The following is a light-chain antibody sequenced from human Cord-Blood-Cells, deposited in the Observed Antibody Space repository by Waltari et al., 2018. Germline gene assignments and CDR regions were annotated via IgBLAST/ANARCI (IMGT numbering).Light chain of an antibody. Sequence: QSVLTPPPSVSAAPGQRVTISCTGRRPHLAAGYDVHWYQQLPGTAPKLLSYGNSKRPSGVPDRFSGSKSGTSASLAITGLQAEDEADYYCQSYDSSLSGSVFGGGTKLTVL. J-gene: IGLJ3*02. CDR2: GNS. V-gene: IGLV1-40*01. CDR3: QSYDSSLSGSV. CDR1: RPHLAAGYD.